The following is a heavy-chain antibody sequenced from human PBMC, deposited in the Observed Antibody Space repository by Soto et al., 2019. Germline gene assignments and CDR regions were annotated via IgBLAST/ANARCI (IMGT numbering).Heavy chain of an antibody. J-gene: IGHJ4*02. D-gene: IGHD3-10*01. Sequence: SETLSLTCTVSGGSISSSSYYWGWIRQPPGKGLEWIGSIYYSGSTYYNPSLKSRVTISVDTSKNQFSLKLSPVTAADTAGYYCASGIKYYYGSGSYYWSYWGQGTLVTVSS. CDR2: IYYSGST. V-gene: IGHV4-39*01. CDR1: GGSISSSSYY. CDR3: ASGIKYYYGSGSYYWSY.